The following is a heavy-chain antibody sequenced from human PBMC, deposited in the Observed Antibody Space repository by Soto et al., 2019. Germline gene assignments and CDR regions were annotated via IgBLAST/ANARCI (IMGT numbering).Heavy chain of an antibody. CDR3: AKDMVGYSGSYYFDY. J-gene: IGHJ4*02. Sequence: SLRLSCAASGFIFDTYAMRWVRQIPGKGLEWVSGISWNSGSNAYADSVKGRFTISRDNAKNSLYLQMNSLRAEDTALYYCAKDMVGYSGSYYFDYWGQGTLVTVSS. V-gene: IGHV3-9*01. CDR1: GFIFDTYA. CDR2: ISWNSGSN. D-gene: IGHD1-26*01.